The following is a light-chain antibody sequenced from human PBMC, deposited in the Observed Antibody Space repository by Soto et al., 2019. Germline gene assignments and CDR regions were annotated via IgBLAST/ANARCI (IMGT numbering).Light chain of an antibody. CDR3: QQYGSSPLYT. Sequence: EIVLTQSPGTLSLSPGERATLSCSASQSVSSSYLAWYQQKPGQAPRLLIYGASSRATGIPDRFSGSGSGTDFTLTISSLEPEDFAVYYCQQYGSSPLYTFGQGTKLEIK. CDR2: GAS. J-gene: IGKJ2*01. V-gene: IGKV3-20*01. CDR1: QSVSSSY.